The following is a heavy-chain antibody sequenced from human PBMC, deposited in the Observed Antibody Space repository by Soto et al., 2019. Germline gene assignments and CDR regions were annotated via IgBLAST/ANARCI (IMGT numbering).Heavy chain of an antibody. Sequence: GASVKVSCKASGGTFSSYAISWVRQAPGQGLEWMGGIIPIFGTANYAQKFQGRVTITADESTSTAYMELSSLRSEDTAVYYCAREAPSAFAIWGQGTMVTVSS. CDR3: AREAPSAFAI. CDR2: IIPIFGTA. J-gene: IGHJ3*02. CDR1: GGTFSSYA. V-gene: IGHV1-69*13.